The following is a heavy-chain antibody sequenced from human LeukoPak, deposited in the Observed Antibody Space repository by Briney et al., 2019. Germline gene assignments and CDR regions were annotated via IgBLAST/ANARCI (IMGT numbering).Heavy chain of an antibody. J-gene: IGHJ4*02. D-gene: IGHD3-22*01. CDR2: ISGNGGST. CDR3: SSYYDSSGYH. V-gene: IGHV3-23*01. Sequence: PGGSLRLSCAASGFTFSSYSMNWVRQAPGKGLEWVSSISGNGGSTYYADSVKGRFTISRDNSKNTLHLQMNSLRAEDTAVYFCSSYYDSSGYHWGQGTLVTVSS. CDR1: GFTFSSYS.